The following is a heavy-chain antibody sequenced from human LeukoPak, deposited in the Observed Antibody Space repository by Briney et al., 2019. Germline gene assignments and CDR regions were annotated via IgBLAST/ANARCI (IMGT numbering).Heavy chain of an antibody. CDR1: GFTFSSFG. Sequence: PGGSLRLSCAASGFTFSSFGIHWVRHAPGKGLEWVALISYDGSTGYYADSVRGRFTVSRDNSKTAVYLQMNRLRPEDTAVHHCAKDQSRAVTGTWDFWGQGTLATVSS. CDR2: ISYDGSTG. D-gene: IGHD6-19*01. CDR3: AKDQSRAVTGTWDF. V-gene: IGHV3-30*18. J-gene: IGHJ4*02.